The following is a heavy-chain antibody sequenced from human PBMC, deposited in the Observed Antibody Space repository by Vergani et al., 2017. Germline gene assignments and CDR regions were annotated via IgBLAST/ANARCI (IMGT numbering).Heavy chain of an antibody. CDR3: ARAIHYDILTGYYYYYGMDV. J-gene: IGHJ6*02. Sequence: QVLLQESGPGLVKPSETLSLTCTVSGGSISSYYWSWIRQPPGKGLEWIGYIYYSGSTNYNPSLKSRVTISVDTSKNQFSLKLSSVTAADTAVYYCARAIHYDILTGYYYYYGMDVWGQGTTVTVSS. CDR2: IYYSGST. D-gene: IGHD3-9*01. V-gene: IGHV4-59*01. CDR1: GGSISSYY.